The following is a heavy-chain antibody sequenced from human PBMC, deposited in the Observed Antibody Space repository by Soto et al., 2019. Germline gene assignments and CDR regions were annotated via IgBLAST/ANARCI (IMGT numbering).Heavy chain of an antibody. CDR2: IYYSGST. Sequence: QLQLQESGPGLVKPSETLSLTCTVSGGSISSSTYYWGWIRQPPGKGLDWIGSIYYSGSTYYNPSLKSRVTISVDTSQNQFSLKLSSVIAADTAVYYCARISPGIVFPFDYWGQGTLVTVSS. D-gene: IGHD2-15*01. J-gene: IGHJ4*02. CDR1: GGSISSSTYY. V-gene: IGHV4-39*01. CDR3: ARISPGIVFPFDY.